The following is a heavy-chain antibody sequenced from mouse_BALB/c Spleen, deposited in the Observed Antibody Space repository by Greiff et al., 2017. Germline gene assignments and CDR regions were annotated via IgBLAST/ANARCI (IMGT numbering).Heavy chain of an antibody. Sequence: VQLQESGPSLVQPSQSLSITCTASGFSLTSYGVHWVRQSPGKGLEWLGVIWSGGTTDYNAAFMSRLTIITDNSKSQVFFKMNSLQPDDTAIYYCAKYYYDSNCDMDYWGEGTSVTVSS. D-gene: IGHD1-1*01. CDR1: GFSLTSYG. CDR2: IWSGGTT. CDR3: AKYYYDSNCDMDY. V-gene: IGHV2-5-1*01. J-gene: IGHJ4*01.